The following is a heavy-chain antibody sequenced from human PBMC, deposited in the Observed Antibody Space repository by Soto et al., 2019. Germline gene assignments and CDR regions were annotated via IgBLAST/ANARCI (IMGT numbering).Heavy chain of an antibody. CDR1: GRTFSSYT. CDR2: FIPILGKA. D-gene: IGHD2-15*01. J-gene: IGHJ5*02. V-gene: IGHV1-69*08. CDR3: ARVGEKARYCSGGSCYGYNWFDP. Sequence: QVQLVQSGAEVKKPGSSVKVSCKASGRTFSSYTISWVRQAPGQGLEWMGRFIPILGKANYAQKFQGRVTMTADKCMSTAYMELSRLRSEDTAVYYCARVGEKARYCSGGSCYGYNWFDPWGQGALGSVSS.